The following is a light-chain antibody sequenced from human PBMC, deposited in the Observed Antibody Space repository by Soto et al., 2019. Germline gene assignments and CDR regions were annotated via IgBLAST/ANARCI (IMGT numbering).Light chain of an antibody. CDR1: QSVSSSY. CDR2: GAS. CDR3: QQYDHLPFT. V-gene: IGKV3-20*01. Sequence: EIVLTQSPGTLSLSPGERATLSCRASQSVSSSYLAWYQRKPGQAPRLLIYGASSRATGIPDRFSGSGSGTDFTLTISRLEPGDFAVYYCQQYDHLPFTFGPGTKVDIK. J-gene: IGKJ3*01.